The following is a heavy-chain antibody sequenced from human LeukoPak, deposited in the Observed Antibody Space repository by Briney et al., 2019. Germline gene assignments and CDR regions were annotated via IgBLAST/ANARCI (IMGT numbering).Heavy chain of an antibody. Sequence: PGGSLRLSCAASGFTFSSYGMHWVRQAPGKGLEWVAFIRYDGSNKYYADSVKGRFTISRDNSKNTLYLQMNSLRAEDTAVYYCAKGLIWSGSYNFDYWGQGTLVTVSS. CDR3: AKGLIWSGSYNFDY. V-gene: IGHV3-30*02. CDR1: GFTFSSYG. D-gene: IGHD3-3*01. CDR2: IRYDGSNK. J-gene: IGHJ4*02.